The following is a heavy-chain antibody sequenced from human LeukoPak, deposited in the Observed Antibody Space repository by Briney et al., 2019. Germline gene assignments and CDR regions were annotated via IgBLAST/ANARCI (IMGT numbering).Heavy chain of an antibody. CDR1: GYSISSNYY. V-gene: IGHV4-38-2*02. CDR2: IYHSGST. Sequence: PSETLSLTCTVSGYSISSNYYWGWIRQPPGKGLEWIGSIYHSGSTYYNPSLKSRVTISVDTSKNQFSLKLSSVTAADTAVYYCARGATTFNYWGQGTLVTVSS. CDR3: ARGATTFNY. J-gene: IGHJ4*02. D-gene: IGHD1-26*01.